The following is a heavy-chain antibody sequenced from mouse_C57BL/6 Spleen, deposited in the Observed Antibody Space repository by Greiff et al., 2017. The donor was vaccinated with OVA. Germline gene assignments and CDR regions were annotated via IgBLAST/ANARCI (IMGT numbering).Heavy chain of an antibody. CDR3: ARDYYGSSYVDY. CDR2: ISYDGSN. CDR1: GYSITSGYY. D-gene: IGHD1-1*01. J-gene: IGHJ2*01. V-gene: IGHV3-6*01. Sequence: EVQLQQSGPGLVKPSQSLSLTCSVTGYSITSGYYWNWIRQFPGNKLEWMGYISYDGSNNYKPSLKNRISITRDTSKNQFFLKLNSVTTEDTATYYCARDYYGSSYVDYWGQGTTLTVSS.